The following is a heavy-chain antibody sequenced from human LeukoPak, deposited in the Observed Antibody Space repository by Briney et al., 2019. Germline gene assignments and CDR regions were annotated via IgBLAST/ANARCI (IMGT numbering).Heavy chain of an antibody. V-gene: IGHV1-18*01. D-gene: IGHD3-22*01. Sequence: ASVKVSCKASGYTFTRYAINWQRQAPGQGLEWMGWISAYNGNTNYAQKLQGRVTMTTDTSTSTAYMELRSLRSDDTAVYYCARADDSSGYRDAFDIWGQGTMVTVSS. CDR1: GYTFTRYA. CDR2: ISAYNGNT. CDR3: ARADDSSGYRDAFDI. J-gene: IGHJ3*02.